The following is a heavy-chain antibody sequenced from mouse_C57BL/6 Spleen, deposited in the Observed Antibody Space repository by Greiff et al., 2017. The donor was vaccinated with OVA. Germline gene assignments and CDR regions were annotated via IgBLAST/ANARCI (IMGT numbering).Heavy chain of an antibody. Sequence: VQLQQPGAELVKPGASVKMSCKASGYTFTSYWITWVKQRPGQGLEWIGDIYPGSGSTNYNEKFKSKATLTVDTSSSTAYMQLSSLTSEDSAVYYCARCISGYRYFDYWGQGTTLTVSS. CDR3: ARCISGYRYFDY. CDR1: GYTFTSYW. CDR2: IYPGSGST. J-gene: IGHJ2*01. V-gene: IGHV1-55*01. D-gene: IGHD3-2*02.